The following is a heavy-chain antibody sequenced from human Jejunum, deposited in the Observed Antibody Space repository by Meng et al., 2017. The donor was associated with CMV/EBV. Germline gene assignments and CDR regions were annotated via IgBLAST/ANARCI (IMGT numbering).Heavy chain of an antibody. CDR3: ARDIDH. Sequence: EVQLVDSGGXLVKPGGSLRLSCIGSGFTFSSYNMNWVRQAPGKGLEWVSSISSSSRYINYADSVKGRFTISRDNAKNSLYLQMNSLRVEDTAIYYCARDIDHWGQGTLCNVSS. CDR2: ISSSSRYI. J-gene: IGHJ5*02. V-gene: IGHV3-21*01. CDR1: GFTFSSYN.